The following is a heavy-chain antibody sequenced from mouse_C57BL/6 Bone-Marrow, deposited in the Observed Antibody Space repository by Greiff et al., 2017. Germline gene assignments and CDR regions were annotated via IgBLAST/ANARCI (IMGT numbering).Heavy chain of an antibody. CDR3: ARIRSVTYWYFDV. CDR1: EYEFPSHD. V-gene: IGHV5-2*01. CDR2: INSDGGSS. Sequence: EVQVVESGGGLVQPGESLKLSCESNEYEFPSHDMSWVRKTPEKRLELVAAINSDGGSSYYPDTMERRFIISRDNTKKTLYLQMSSLRSEDTALYYCARIRSVTYWYFDVWGTGTTVTVSS. D-gene: IGHD2-1*01. J-gene: IGHJ1*03.